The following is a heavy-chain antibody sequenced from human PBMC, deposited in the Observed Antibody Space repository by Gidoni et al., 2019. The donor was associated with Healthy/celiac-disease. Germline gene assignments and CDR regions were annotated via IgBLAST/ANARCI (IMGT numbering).Heavy chain of an antibody. CDR1: GGTFSGYY. Sequence: QVQLQQWGAGLLKPSETLSLTCAVYGGTFSGYYWSWIRQPPGKGLEWIGEINHSGSTNYNPSLKSRVTISVDTSKNQFSLKLSSVTAADTAVYYCARGGGVGAAAGIQNYFDYWGQGTLVTVSS. CDR2: INHSGST. V-gene: IGHV4-34*01. CDR3: ARGGGVGAAAGIQNYFDY. D-gene: IGHD6-13*01. J-gene: IGHJ4*02.